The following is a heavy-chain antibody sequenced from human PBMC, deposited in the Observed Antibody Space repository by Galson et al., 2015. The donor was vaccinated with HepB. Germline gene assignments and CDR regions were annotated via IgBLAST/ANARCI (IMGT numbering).Heavy chain of an antibody. V-gene: IGHV3-33*01. D-gene: IGHD2-8*01. CDR2: IWYDGSNK. Sequence: SLRLSCAASGFTFSSYGIHWVRQAPGKGLEWVAVIWYDGSNKYYADSVKGRFTISRDNSKNTLYLQMNSLRAEDTAVYYCARDLGMVYAPTYYFDYWGQGTLVTVSS. CDR1: GFTFSSYG. CDR3: ARDLGMVYAPTYYFDY. J-gene: IGHJ4*02.